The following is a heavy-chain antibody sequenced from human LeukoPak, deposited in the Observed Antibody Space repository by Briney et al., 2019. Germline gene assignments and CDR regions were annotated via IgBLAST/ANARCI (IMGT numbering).Heavy chain of an antibody. CDR3: ARRFDWLLSRAEYFQH. CDR2: IYYSGST. Sequence: SETLSLTCTVSGGSISSSSYYWGWLRQPPGKGLEWIVSIYYSGSTYYNPSLKSRVTISVDTSKNQFSLKLSSVTAADTAVYYCARRFDWLLSRAEYFQHWGQGTLVTVSS. V-gene: IGHV4-39*01. CDR1: GGSISSSSYY. J-gene: IGHJ1*01. D-gene: IGHD3-9*01.